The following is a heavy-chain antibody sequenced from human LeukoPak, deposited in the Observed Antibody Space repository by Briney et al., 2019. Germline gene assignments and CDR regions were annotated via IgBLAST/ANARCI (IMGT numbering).Heavy chain of an antibody. CDR3: ARGGGIAAAYFDY. CDR2: IVSSGSNK. V-gene: IGHV3-30*14. CDR1: EFTFSGHA. Sequence: GGSLRLSCAASEFTFSGHAMHWVRQAPGKGLEWVAVIVSSGSNKYYADSVKGRFTISRDNSKNTLYLQMNSLRAEDTAVYYCARGGGIAAAYFDYWGQGTLVTVSS. D-gene: IGHD6-13*01. J-gene: IGHJ4*02.